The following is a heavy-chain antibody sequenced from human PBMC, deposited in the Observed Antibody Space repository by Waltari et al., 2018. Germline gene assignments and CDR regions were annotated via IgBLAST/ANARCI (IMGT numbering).Heavy chain of an antibody. D-gene: IGHD3-10*01. Sequence: EVQLVESGGGLVQPGGSLRLSCAASGFTFSSYSMNWVRQAPGKGLEWVSYISSSSSTIYYADSVKGRFTISRDNAKNSLYLQMNSLRAEDTAVYYCARDAPPVLWFREMVDYWGQGTLVTVSS. CDR3: ARDAPPVLWFREMVDY. J-gene: IGHJ4*02. CDR2: ISSSSSTI. V-gene: IGHV3-48*01. CDR1: GFTFSSYS.